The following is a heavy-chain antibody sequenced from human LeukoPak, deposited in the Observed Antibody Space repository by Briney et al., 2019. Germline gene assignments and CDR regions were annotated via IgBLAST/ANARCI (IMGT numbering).Heavy chain of an antibody. D-gene: IGHD6-13*01. V-gene: IGHV1-2*02. J-gene: IGHJ4*02. Sequence: ASVTVSFQASVYTFTRYYMHWVRQAPGQGLEGMGWINPNSGSTNYAQKLQGRVTMTRDKSNSTAYMELSRLRADDTAVYYCVRVNSSSWFDYWGQGTLVTVSS. CDR1: VYTFTRYY. CDR2: INPNSGST. CDR3: VRVNSSSWFDY.